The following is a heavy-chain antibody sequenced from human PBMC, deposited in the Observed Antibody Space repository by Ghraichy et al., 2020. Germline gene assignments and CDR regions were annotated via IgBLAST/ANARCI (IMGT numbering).Heavy chain of an antibody. Sequence: SGPTLVKPTQTLTLTCTFSGFSLTTSGVGVGWIRQPPGKALEWLAAVYWNDDTPYSPSLKSRLTITKDTSRNQVVLTMTNMDPVDTATYYCANWYNWNHYWGQGTLVTVSS. J-gene: IGHJ4*02. D-gene: IGHD1-20*01. CDR3: ANWYNWNHY. CDR2: VYWNDDT. CDR1: GFSLTTSGVG. V-gene: IGHV2-5*01.